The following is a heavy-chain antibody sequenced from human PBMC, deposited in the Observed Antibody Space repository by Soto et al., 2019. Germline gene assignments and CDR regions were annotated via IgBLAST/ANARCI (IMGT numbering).Heavy chain of an antibody. J-gene: IGHJ5*02. CDR1: GYTFTSYG. D-gene: IGHD4-4*01. CDR2: ISAYNGNT. Sequence: ASVKVSCKASGYTFTSYGISWVRQAPGQGLEWMGWISAYNGNTNYAQKVQGKVTMTTDTSTSTIYMELRSLRSDDTAVYYCAGDPDSHYNDSHASSYPWGQGTLVTVSS. V-gene: IGHV1-18*01. CDR3: AGDPDSHYNDSHASSYP.